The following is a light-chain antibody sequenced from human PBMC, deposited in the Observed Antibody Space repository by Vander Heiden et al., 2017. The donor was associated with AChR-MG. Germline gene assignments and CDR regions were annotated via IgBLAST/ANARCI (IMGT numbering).Light chain of an antibody. Sequence: QSVLTQPPSASGTPGQRVTMSCFGSNSNIGSNSVSWYQHVPGTAPTLLIFGNDQRPSGVPDRVSGSKSGTSASLAISGLQSEDEADYYCAAWDDSLNGWVFGGGTKLTGL. J-gene: IGLJ3*02. V-gene: IGLV1-44*01. CDR3: AAWDDSLNGWV. CDR2: GND. CDR1: NSNIGSNS.